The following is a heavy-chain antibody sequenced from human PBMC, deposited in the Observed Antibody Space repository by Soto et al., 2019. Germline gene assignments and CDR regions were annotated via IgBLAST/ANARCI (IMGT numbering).Heavy chain of an antibody. CDR2: ISGSGGST. CDR1: GFTFSSYA. D-gene: IGHD6-19*01. V-gene: IGHV3-23*01. Sequence: EVQLLESGGGLVQPGGSLRLSCAASGFTFSSYAMNWVRQGPGKGLEWVSVISGSGGSTYYADSVKGRFTISRDNSKNTLGLKMNSRRAEDTAVYYCASRSSGWYFDYWGQGPLVTVSS. J-gene: IGHJ4*02. CDR3: ASRSSGWYFDY.